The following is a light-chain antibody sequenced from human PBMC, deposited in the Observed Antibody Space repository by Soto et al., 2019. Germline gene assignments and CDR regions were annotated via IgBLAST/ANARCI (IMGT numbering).Light chain of an antibody. CDR2: GAS. V-gene: IGKV3-15*01. CDR3: QQYHYWWT. CDR1: QTINSA. J-gene: IGKJ1*01. Sequence: EIVLTQSPATLSVSPGDRATLSCRASQTINSALAWYQQKPGQAPRLLIYGASTRATAIADRFSASGSGTDFTLTSSSLQSEDSAVYYCQQYHYWWTFGQGTKVEIK.